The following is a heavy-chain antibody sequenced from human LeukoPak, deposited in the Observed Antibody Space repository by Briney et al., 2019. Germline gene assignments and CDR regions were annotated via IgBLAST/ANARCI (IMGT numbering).Heavy chain of an antibody. CDR3: ARQLGSGYDLYYYGMDV. CDR2: IDPSDSYT. D-gene: IGHD5-12*01. CDR1: GYSFANYW. Sequence: GESLKISCKGSGYSFANYWIGWVRQLPGKGLEWMGRIDPSDSYTNYSPSFQGHVTISADKSISTAYLQWSSLKASDTAMYYCARQLGSGYDLYYYGMDVWGQGTTVTVSS. J-gene: IGHJ6*02. V-gene: IGHV5-10-1*01.